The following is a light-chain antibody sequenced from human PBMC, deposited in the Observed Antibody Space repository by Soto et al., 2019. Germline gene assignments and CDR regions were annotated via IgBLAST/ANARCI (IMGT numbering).Light chain of an antibody. CDR2: LGS. V-gene: IGKV2-28*01. CDR3: MQALQTPST. CDR1: QSLLHSNGNNF. J-gene: IGKJ2*01. Sequence: DIVLTQSPLSLPVTPGESASISCRSSQSLLHSNGNNFLDWYLQKPGQSPQLLIYLGSQRASGVPDKFSGSGSGADFTLKISKVEAEDVGIYYYMQALQTPSTFGQGTKLELK.